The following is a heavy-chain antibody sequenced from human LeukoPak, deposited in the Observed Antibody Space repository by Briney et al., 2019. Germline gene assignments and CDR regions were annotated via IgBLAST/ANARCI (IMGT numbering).Heavy chain of an antibody. Sequence: ASVKVSCKASGYTFTDYYMHWVRQAPGRGLEWVGIINPSGGTTTHAQKFQGRVTMTRDTSTSTVYMELSSLRSEDTALYYCARGDKSGYYGAFDIWGQGTMVTVSS. CDR1: GYTFTDYY. CDR3: ARGDKSGYYGAFDI. J-gene: IGHJ3*02. CDR2: INPSGGTT. V-gene: IGHV1-46*01. D-gene: IGHD3-22*01.